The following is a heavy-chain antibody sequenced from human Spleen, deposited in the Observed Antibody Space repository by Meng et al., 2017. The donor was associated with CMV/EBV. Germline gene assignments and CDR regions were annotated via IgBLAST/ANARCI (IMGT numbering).Heavy chain of an antibody. V-gene: IGHV3-48*04. CDR2: ISSSSSTI. J-gene: IGHJ6*02. CDR3: ARAPFYTTYYDFWSGYYSDYYYGMDV. Sequence: GGSLRLSCAASGFTFSSYSMNWVRQAPGKGLEWVSYISSSSSTIYYADSVKGRFTISRDNAKNSLYLQMTSLRAEDTAVYYCARAPFYTTYYDFWSGYYSDYYYGMDVWGQGTTVTVSS. CDR1: GFTFSSYS. D-gene: IGHD3-3*01.